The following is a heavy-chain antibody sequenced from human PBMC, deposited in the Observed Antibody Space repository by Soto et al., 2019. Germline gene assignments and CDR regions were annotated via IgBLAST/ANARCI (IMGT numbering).Heavy chain of an antibody. D-gene: IGHD3-9*01. CDR3: ATRRPNVDWLLSLYSY. CDR1: GFTFSSYA. Sequence: GGSLRLSCAASGFTFSSYAMSWVRQAPGKGLEWVSAISGSGGSTYYADSVKGRFTISRDNSKNTLYLQMNSLRAEDTAVYYCATRRPNVDWLLSLYSYWGQGTLVTVS. V-gene: IGHV3-23*01. CDR2: ISGSGGST. J-gene: IGHJ4*02.